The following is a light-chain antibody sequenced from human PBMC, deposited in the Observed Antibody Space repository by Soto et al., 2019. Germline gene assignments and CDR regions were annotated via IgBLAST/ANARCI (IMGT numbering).Light chain of an antibody. CDR1: QGITSY. Sequence: DIQLTQSPSFLSASVGDRVTITCRASQGITSYLAWYQQKPGKAPKLLIYAASTLQSGVPSRFSGSGSGTEFTLTISSLQTEDVATYYCQQLSSYPWTFGQGTKVEIK. CDR3: QQLSSYPWT. CDR2: AAS. V-gene: IGKV1-9*01. J-gene: IGKJ1*01.